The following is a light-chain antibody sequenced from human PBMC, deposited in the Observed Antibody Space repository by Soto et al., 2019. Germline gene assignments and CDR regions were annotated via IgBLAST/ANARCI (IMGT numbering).Light chain of an antibody. V-gene: IGKV1-5*01. CDR3: QQYNNYSPT. CDR2: DAS. J-gene: IGKJ1*01. Sequence: DIQMTQSPSTLSAHVGDRVTITCRASQSITNWVAWYQQKPGKAPKLLIYDASNLESGVPSRFRGGGSGTDFTLTVSSLQPDDFATYYCQQYNNYSPTFGQGTKVEV. CDR1: QSITNW.